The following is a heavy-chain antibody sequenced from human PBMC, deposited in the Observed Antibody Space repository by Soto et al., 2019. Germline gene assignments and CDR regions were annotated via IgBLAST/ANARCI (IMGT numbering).Heavy chain of an antibody. D-gene: IGHD5-18*01. Sequence: QVQLVESGGGVVQPGKSLRLSCAASGFTFSTYGMHWVRQAPGKGLEWVAVIWYDGSNKYHGDSLKGRFTISRDNSNNHLYLQINNLRAEDTAVYYCGRDGALGDTAVVDSWGQGTLVTVSS. J-gene: IGHJ4*02. CDR1: GFTFSTYG. CDR2: IWYDGSNK. V-gene: IGHV3-33*01. CDR3: GRDGALGDTAVVDS.